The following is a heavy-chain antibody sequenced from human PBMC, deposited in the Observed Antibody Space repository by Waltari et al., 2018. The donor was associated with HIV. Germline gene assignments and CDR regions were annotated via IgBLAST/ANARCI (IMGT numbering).Heavy chain of an antibody. CDR2: IYYCGST. CDR1: GGSISRRNYY. Sequence: QLHLQQSGPGLVTPSETLSLSCTVSGGSISRRNYYWGWLRQPPGMGLEWIGSIYYCGSTYYNPSLKSRVTVSVDTSRNQFSLKLYSVTAADTAVYYCTSGGVGSTEDFYYGMDVWGQGTTVTVSS. CDR3: TSGGVGSTEDFYYGMDV. D-gene: IGHD3-16*01. J-gene: IGHJ6*02. V-gene: IGHV4-39*01.